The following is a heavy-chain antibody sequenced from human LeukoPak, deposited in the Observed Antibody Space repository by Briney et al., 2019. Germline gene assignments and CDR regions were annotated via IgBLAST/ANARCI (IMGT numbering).Heavy chain of an antibody. Sequence: GGSLRLSCAASGFSFDDHGMSWVRRAPGQGLEWVSGITWNGGSTGYADSVKGRFSISRDNAKDSLFLQMNSLRVDDTALYYCVKDRSFNRGEPIDYWGQGTLVVVSS. CDR1: GFSFDDHG. CDR3: VKDRSFNRGEPIDY. V-gene: IGHV3-20*04. D-gene: IGHD3-16*01. J-gene: IGHJ4*02. CDR2: ITWNGGST.